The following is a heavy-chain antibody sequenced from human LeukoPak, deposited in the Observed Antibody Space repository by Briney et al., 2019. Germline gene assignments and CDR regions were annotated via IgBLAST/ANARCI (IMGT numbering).Heavy chain of an antibody. CDR1: GFSFSAYW. D-gene: IGHD2-15*01. Sequence: GGSLRLSCAASGFSFSAYWMTWVRQAPGTGLEWVANINPAGTETYYVDPVKGRFTSSRDNAKNFLYLQMNSLRAEDTAVYYCARFGYVAAVDVWGQGTLVTVSS. CDR3: ARFGYVAAVDV. J-gene: IGHJ4*02. CDR2: INPAGTET. V-gene: IGHV3-7*01.